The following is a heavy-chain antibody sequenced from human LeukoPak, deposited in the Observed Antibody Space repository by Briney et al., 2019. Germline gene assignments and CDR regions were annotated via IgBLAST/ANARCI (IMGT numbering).Heavy chain of an antibody. V-gene: IGHV4-39*07. J-gene: IGHJ5*02. CDR1: GGSISSSSYY. Sequence: SETLSLTCTVSGGSISSSSYYWGWIRQPPGKGLEWIGSIYYSGSTYYNPSLKSRVTISVDTSKNQFSLKLSSVTAADTAVYYCARAGTYYYGSGTARGRFDPWGQGTLVTVSS. D-gene: IGHD3-10*01. CDR2: IYYSGST. CDR3: ARAGTYYYGSGTARGRFDP.